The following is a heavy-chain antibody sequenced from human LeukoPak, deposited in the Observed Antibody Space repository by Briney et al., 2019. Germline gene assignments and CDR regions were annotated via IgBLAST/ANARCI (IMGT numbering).Heavy chain of an antibody. Sequence: ASVKVSCKASGYTFTGSYIHWVRQAPGQGLEWMGRINPNSGDTDCAQKFQGRVTMTRDTSIRTVYMELSRLRFDDTAVYYCARDEGTNGWSFYDSWGQGTLATVAS. CDR3: ARDEGTNGWSFYDS. V-gene: IGHV1-2*06. CDR1: GYTFTGSY. CDR2: INPNSGDT. D-gene: IGHD6-19*01. J-gene: IGHJ4*02.